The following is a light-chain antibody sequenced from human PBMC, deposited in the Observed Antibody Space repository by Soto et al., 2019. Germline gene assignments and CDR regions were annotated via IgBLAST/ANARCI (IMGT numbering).Light chain of an antibody. J-gene: IGKJ4*01. Sequence: EIVLTQSPGTLSLSPGERATLSCGASQSVSSSFLAWYQQKPGQPPRLLIYGASTRATGIPDRFSGSGSGTDFTLTISRLEPEDFAVYYCQQYSISPPLTFGGGTKVEIK. CDR1: QSVSSSF. CDR2: GAS. V-gene: IGKV3-20*01. CDR3: QQYSISPPLT.